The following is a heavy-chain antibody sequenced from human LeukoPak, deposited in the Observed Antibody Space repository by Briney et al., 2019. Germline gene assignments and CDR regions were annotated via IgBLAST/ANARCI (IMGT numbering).Heavy chain of an antibody. CDR2: IYYIGST. CDR3: ARIGSWYYGMDV. V-gene: IGHV4-59*01. D-gene: IGHD3-10*01. J-gene: IGHJ6*02. CDR1: GGSISTYY. Sequence: SETLSLTCTVSGGSISTYYWSWIRQAPGKGLEWIGYIYYIGSTNYNPSLKSRVTILVDTSKNQFSLKLSSVTAADTAVYYCARIGSWYYGMDVWGQGTTVTVSS.